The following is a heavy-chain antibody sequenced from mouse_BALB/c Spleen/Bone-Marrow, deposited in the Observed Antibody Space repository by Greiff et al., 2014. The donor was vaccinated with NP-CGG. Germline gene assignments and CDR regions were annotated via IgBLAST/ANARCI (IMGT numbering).Heavy chain of an antibody. CDR1: GYSITSGYS. J-gene: IGHJ3*01. D-gene: IGHD2-1*01. V-gene: IGHV3-1*02. CDR3: ARREGNHAAWFAY. Sequence: VQLQQSGPDLVKPSQSLSLTCTVTGYSITSGYSWHWIRQFPVNKLEWMGYIHYSGSTNYNPSLKSRISITRDTSKNQFFLQLNSVTTEDTATYYCARREGNHAAWFAYWGQGTLVTVSA. CDR2: IHYSGST.